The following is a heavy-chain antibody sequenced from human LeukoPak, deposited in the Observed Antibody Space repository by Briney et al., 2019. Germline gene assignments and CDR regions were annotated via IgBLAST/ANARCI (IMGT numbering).Heavy chain of an antibody. CDR2: VYHSGST. J-gene: IGHJ4*02. Sequence: PSETLSLTCAVSDYSISSHNYWGWIRQPPGKGLEWIGCVYHSGSTHYSPSLKSRVTISVDTSKNQFSLKLSSVTAADTAVYYCARNDSSGYFDYWGQGTLVTVSS. V-gene: IGHV4-38-2*01. CDR1: DYSISSHNY. CDR3: ARNDSSGYFDY. D-gene: IGHD3-22*01.